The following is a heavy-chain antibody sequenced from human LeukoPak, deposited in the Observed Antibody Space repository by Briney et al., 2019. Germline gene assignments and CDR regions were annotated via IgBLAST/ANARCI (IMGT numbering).Heavy chain of an antibody. V-gene: IGHV3-23*01. D-gene: IGHD4-17*01. CDR3: AKQSYGDYLDWFDP. Sequence: GESLRLSCAASGFTFSSYAMSWVRQAPGMGLDWVPAISGSGGSTYYADSVKGRFTISRDNSKNTLYPQMNSLRAEDTAVYYCAKQSYGDYLDWFDPWGQGTLVTVSS. CDR2: ISGSGGST. J-gene: IGHJ5*02. CDR1: GFTFSSYA.